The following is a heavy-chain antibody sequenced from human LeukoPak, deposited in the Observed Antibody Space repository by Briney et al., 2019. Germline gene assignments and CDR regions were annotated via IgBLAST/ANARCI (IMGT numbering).Heavy chain of an antibody. CDR3: AKEYYDISIYSKAIDY. CDR2: ISWDGGNR. CDR1: GFTFDDFA. J-gene: IGHJ4*02. V-gene: IGHV3-9*01. D-gene: IGHD3-9*01. Sequence: GGSLRLSCAVSGFTFDDFAMFWVRQAPGKGLEWVSGISWDGGNRDYADSVKGRFIISRDNSRNSLYLQMNSLSTEDTAFYYCAKEYYDISIYSKAIDYWGQGTLVTVAS.